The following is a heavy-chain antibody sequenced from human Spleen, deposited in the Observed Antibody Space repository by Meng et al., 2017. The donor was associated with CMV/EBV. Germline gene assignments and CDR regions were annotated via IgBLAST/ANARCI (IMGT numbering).Heavy chain of an antibody. D-gene: IGHD4-17*01. CDR2: ISSSSSYI. CDR1: GFTFSSYS. CDR3: ATDDYGDFDY. V-gene: IGHV3-21*01. Sequence: EVQLVESGGGPVKLGGSLRLSCAASGFTFSSYSMNWVRQAPGKGLEWVSSISSSSSYIYYADSVKGRFTISRDNAKNSLYLQMNSLRAEDTAVYYCATDDYGDFDYWGQGTLVTVSS. J-gene: IGHJ4*02.